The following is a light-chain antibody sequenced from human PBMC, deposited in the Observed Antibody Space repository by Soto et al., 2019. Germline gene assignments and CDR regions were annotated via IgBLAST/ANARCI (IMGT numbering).Light chain of an antibody. CDR2: WAS. J-gene: IGKJ1*01. CDR1: QSVLYSSNNKNY. V-gene: IGKV4-1*01. Sequence: DIVMTQSPDSLAVSLGERATINCKSSQSVLYSSNNKNYLAWYQQKPGQPPKLLISWASTREFVVPDRFSGSGSGTDFTLTISSLQAEDVAVYYCQQYYGSPPRTFGQGTKVEIK. CDR3: QQYYGSPPRT.